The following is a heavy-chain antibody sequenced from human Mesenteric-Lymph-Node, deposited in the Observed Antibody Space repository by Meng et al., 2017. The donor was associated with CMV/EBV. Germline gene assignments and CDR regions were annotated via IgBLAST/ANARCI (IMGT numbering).Heavy chain of an antibody. J-gene: IGHJ5*02. D-gene: IGHD3-3*01. CDR2: IYHSGST. CDR1: GGSISSGAHY. V-gene: IGHV4-31*02. Sequence: SGGSISSGAHYWSWIRQYPGKGLEWIGYIYHSGSTYYNPSLKSRVTISEDTSKNQFSLKLSSVTAADTAVYYCARATLDYDFWSGYHWGQGTLVTVSS. CDR3: ARATLDYDFWSGYH.